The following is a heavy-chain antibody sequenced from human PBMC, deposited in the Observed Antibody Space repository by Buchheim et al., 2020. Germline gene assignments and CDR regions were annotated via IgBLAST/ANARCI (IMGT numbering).Heavy chain of an antibody. D-gene: IGHD2-2*01. CDR3: ARRVVPAAMGSYGMDV. V-gene: IGHV4-59*08. Sequence: QVQLQESGPGLVKPSETLSLTCTVSGGSISSYYWSWIRQPPGKGLEWIGYIYYSGSTNYNPSLKSRVTISVDTSKNQFSLKLSSVTAADTAVYYCARRVVPAAMGSYGMDVWGQGTT. CDR2: IYYSGST. CDR1: GGSISSYY. J-gene: IGHJ6*02.